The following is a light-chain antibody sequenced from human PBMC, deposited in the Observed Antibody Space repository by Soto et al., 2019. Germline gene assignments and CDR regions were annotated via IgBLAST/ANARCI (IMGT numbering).Light chain of an antibody. Sequence: QSALTQPPSASGSPGQSVTISCTGTSSDVGAYKYVSWYQQYPGKAPKLMIYEVTKRPSGVPDRFSGSKSGNTASLTVSGLHAYYEADYYCTSYVGNDIWVFGGGTKVTVL. CDR2: EVT. CDR3: TSYVGNDIWV. J-gene: IGLJ3*02. CDR1: SSDVGAYKY. V-gene: IGLV2-8*01.